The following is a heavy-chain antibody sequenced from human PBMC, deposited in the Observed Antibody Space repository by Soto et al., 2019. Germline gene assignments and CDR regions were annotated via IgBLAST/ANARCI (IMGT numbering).Heavy chain of an antibody. CDR3: AKDSVKSSRCCPIS. J-gene: IGHJ5*02. CDR2: ISYDGSNK. D-gene: IGHD3-9*01. CDR1: GFTFSSYG. V-gene: IGHV3-30*18. Sequence: QVQLVESGGGVVQPGRSLRLSCAASGFTFSSYGMHWVRQAPGKGLEWVAVISYDGSNKYYADSVKGRFTISRDNSKNPLYLQMSSLRAEDAAVYYCAKDSVKSSRCCPISLGQGTLVTVSS.